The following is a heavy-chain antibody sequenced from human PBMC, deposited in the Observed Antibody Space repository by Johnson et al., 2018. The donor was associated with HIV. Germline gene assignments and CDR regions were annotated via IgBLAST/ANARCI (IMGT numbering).Heavy chain of an antibody. CDR1: GFTFGSYD. V-gene: IGHV3-13*01. CDR3: ARAHDDGCLSI. Sequence: VQLVESGGGLVQPGGSLRLSCAASGFTFGSYDMHWVRQAAGKRLEWVSTIGTTGDTYYPGSVKGRFTISREFARNSLYLQMNSLRAGDTGVYYCARAHDDGCLSIWGQGTMVTVSS. CDR2: IGTTGDT. D-gene: IGHD4-17*01. J-gene: IGHJ3*02.